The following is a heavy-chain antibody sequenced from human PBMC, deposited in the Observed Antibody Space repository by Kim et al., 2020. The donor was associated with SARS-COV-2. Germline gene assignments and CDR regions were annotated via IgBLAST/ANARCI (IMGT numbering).Heavy chain of an antibody. CDR3: ARELNYSGYVGAFDY. CDR2: IYYSGST. CDR1: GGSVSSGSYY. J-gene: IGHJ4*01. Sequence: SETLSLTCTVSGGSVSSGSYYWSWIRQPPGKGLEWIGYIYYSGSTNYNPSLKSRVTISVDTSKNQFSLKLSSVTAADTAVYYCARELNYSGYVGAFDYWG. V-gene: IGHV4-61*01. D-gene: IGHD5-12*01.